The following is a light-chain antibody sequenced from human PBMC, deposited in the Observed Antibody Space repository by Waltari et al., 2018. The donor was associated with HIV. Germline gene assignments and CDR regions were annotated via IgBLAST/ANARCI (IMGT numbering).Light chain of an antibody. CDR2: GNS. Sequence: QSVLTQTPSVSGAPGQRVTISCTGRSPNLGAGYDVPWYQQLPGTAPKLLIYGNSNRPSGVPDRFSGSKSGTSASLAITGLQPDDETDYYCQSYDSSLSNWVFGGGTKVTVL. J-gene: IGLJ3*02. CDR3: QSYDSSLSNWV. V-gene: IGLV1-40*01. CDR1: SPNLGAGYD.